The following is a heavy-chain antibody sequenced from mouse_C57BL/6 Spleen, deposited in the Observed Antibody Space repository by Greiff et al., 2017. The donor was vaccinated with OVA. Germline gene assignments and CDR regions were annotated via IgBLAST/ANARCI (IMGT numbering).Heavy chain of an antibody. J-gene: IGHJ2*01. CDR3: ASSYYYGSRGNY. Sequence: VQLQQSGPELVKPGASVKISCKASGYTFTDYYMNWVKQSHGKSLEWIGDINPNNGGTSYNQKFKGKATLTVDKSSSTAYMELRSLTSEDSAVYYCASSYYYGSRGNYWGQGTTLTVSS. CDR2: INPNNGGT. D-gene: IGHD1-1*01. CDR1: GYTFTDYY. V-gene: IGHV1-26*01.